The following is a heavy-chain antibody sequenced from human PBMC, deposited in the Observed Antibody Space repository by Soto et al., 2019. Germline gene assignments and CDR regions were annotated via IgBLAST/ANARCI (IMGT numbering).Heavy chain of an antibody. CDR1: GRTFLISA. CDR2: IIPILGTI. D-gene: IGHD1-26*01. V-gene: IGHV1-69*06. CDR3: ARGKEWEQPSNHYYFDY. Sequence: QVQLVQSGAEVKTPGSSVRVSCKTAGRTFLISAIAWVRQXPXXXXQWMGGIIPILGTIHIAQNFQGRVNFTADRSTSTAYMDLSSLRSEDTATYFCARGKEWEQPSNHYYFDYWGQGSQVIVSS. J-gene: IGHJ4*02.